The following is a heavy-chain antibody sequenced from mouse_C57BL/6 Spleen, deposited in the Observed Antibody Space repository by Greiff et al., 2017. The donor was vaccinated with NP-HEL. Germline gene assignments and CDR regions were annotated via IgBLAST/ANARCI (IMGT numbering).Heavy chain of an antibody. CDR3: ARDSSAHRYAMDY. Sequence: EVKLVESGGGLVKPGGSLKLSCAASGFTFSDYGMHWVRQAPEKGLEWVAYISRGSSTIYYADTVKGRFTISRDTAKNTLFLQLTSLRSEDTAMYYCARDSSAHRYAMDYWGQGTSVTVST. V-gene: IGHV5-17*01. CDR1: GFTFSDYG. D-gene: IGHD3-2*02. CDR2: ISRGSSTI. J-gene: IGHJ4*01.